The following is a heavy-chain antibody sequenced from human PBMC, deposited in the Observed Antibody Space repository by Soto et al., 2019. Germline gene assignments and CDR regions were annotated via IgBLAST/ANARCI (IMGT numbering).Heavy chain of an antibody. CDR3: ARLAMWSRYSSGGFDY. Sequence: EVQLVQSGAEVKKPGESLRISCKGSGYSFTSYWLSWVRQMPGKGLEWMGRIDPSDSYTNYSPSFQGHVTISADKSISTAYLQWSSLKASDTAMYYCARLAMWSRYSSGGFDYWGQGTLVTVSS. V-gene: IGHV5-10-1*01. D-gene: IGHD6-19*01. CDR2: IDPSDSYT. CDR1: GYSFTSYW. J-gene: IGHJ4*02.